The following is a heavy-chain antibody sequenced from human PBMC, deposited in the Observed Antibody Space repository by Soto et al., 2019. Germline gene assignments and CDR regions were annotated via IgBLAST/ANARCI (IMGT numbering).Heavy chain of an antibody. CDR3: ARNIVVVINSPYDAFDI. CDR1: GGSISSSSYY. CDR2: IYYSGST. J-gene: IGHJ3*02. D-gene: IGHD2-21*01. Sequence: QLQLQESGPGLVEPSETLSLTCTVSGGSISSSSYYWGWIRQPPGKGLEWIGSIYYSGSTYYNPSLKSRVTISVDTSKNQFSLKLSSVTAADTAVYYCARNIVVVINSPYDAFDIWGQGTMVTVSS. V-gene: IGHV4-39*01.